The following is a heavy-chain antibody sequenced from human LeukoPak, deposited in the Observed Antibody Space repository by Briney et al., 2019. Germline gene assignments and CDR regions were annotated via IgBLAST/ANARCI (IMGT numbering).Heavy chain of an antibody. J-gene: IGHJ5*02. Sequence: PSETLSLTCAVSGGSISSSNWWSWVRQPPGKGLEWIGEIYHSGSTNYNPSLKSRVPISVDTSKNQFSLKLSSVTAADTAVYYCARGGFGVLLIVVVTAIRGDWFDPWGQGTLVTVSS. D-gene: IGHD2-21*02. CDR1: GGSISSSNW. V-gene: IGHV4-4*02. CDR3: ARGGFGVLLIVVVTAIRGDWFDP. CDR2: IYHSGST.